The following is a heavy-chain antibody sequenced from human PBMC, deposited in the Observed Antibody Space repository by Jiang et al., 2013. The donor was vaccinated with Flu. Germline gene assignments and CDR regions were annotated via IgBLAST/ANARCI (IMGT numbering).Heavy chain of an antibody. J-gene: IGHJ4*02. V-gene: IGHV1-2*02. CDR1: GYTFTGYY. Sequence: GAEVKKPGASVKVSCKASGYTFTGYYMHWVRQAPGQGLEWMGWINPNSGGTNYAQKFQGRVTMTRDTSISTAYMELSRLRSDDTAVYYCARGWAQGDFWSGYYDYWGQGTLVTVSS. CDR2: INPNSGGT. D-gene: IGHD3-3*01. CDR3: ARGWAQGDFWSGYYDY.